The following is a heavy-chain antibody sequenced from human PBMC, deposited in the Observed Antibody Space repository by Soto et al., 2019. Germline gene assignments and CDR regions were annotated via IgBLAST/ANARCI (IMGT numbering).Heavy chain of an antibody. V-gene: IGHV3-48*01. J-gene: IGHJ4*02. CDR1: GFTFSSYS. CDR3: ARDKIEEYQLARAFDY. D-gene: IGHD2-2*01. CDR2: ISSSSSTI. Sequence: GGSLRLSCAASGFTFSSYSMNWVRQAPGKGLEWVSYISSSSSTIYYADSVKGRFTISRDNAKNSLYLQMNSLRAEDKAVYYCARDKIEEYQLARAFDYWGQGTLVTVSS.